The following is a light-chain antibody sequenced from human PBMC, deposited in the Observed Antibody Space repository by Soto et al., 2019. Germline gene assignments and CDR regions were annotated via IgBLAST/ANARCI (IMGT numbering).Light chain of an antibody. J-gene: IGLJ1*01. V-gene: IGLV2-14*01. CDR3: SSYRSSNTRV. CDR1: SSDVGDYNF. CDR2: EVS. Sequence: QSVLTQPASVSGSPGQSITISCTGTSSDVGDYNFVSWYQQHPGKAPQLMIYEVSKRPSGVSNRFSGSKSGNTASLTISGLQAEDEADYYCSSYRSSNTRVFGTGTKVTVL.